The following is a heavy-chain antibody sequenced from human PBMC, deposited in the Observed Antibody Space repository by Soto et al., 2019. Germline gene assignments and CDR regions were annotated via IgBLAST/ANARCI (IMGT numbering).Heavy chain of an antibody. V-gene: IGHV3-30-3*01. J-gene: IGHJ3*02. Sequence: QVQLVESGGGVVQPGRSLRLSCAASGFTFSSYAMHWVRQAPGKGLEWVAVISYDGSNKYYADSVKGRFTISRDNSKNPLYLQMNSLRAEDTAVYYCARPLDDSYDWVADGAFDIWGQGKMVPVSS. CDR2: ISYDGSNK. D-gene: IGHD5-12*01. CDR3: ARPLDDSYDWVADGAFDI. CDR1: GFTFSSYA.